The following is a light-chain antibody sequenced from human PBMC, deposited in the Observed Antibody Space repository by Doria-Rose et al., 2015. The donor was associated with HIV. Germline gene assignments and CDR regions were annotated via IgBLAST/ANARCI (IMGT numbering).Light chain of an antibody. CDR2: GNT. CDR1: SSNIGAGFD. V-gene: IGLV1-40*01. CDR3: QSYDSRLSVYV. Sequence: QSVLTQPPSVSGAPGQRVAISCTRSSSNIGAGFDVNWYQQFPRTAPKLLIHGNTNRPSGVPDRFSGSKSGTSASLAISGLRAEDEADYYCQSYDSRLSVYVFGTGTKVTVL. J-gene: IGLJ1*01.